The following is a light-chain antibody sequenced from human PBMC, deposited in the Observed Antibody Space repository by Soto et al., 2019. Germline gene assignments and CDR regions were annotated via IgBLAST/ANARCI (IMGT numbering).Light chain of an antibody. V-gene: IGLV2-14*01. J-gene: IGLJ3*02. CDR3: SSSTTTTSLVV. Sequence: QSALTQPASVSGSPGQSITISCTGTSSDIGDYNYVSWYQQYPGKVPKLVIYDVSHRPSGVSNRFSDSKSGNTASLTISGLQAEDEADYYCSSSTTTTSLVVFGGGTKLTVL. CDR1: SSDIGDYNY. CDR2: DVS.